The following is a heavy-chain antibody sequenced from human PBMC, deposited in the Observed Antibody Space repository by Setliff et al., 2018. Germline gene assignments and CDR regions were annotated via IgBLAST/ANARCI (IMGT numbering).Heavy chain of an antibody. J-gene: IGHJ4*02. CDR2: IYHSGST. CDR1: GGSISFRDHF. D-gene: IGHD3-10*01. V-gene: IGHV4-39*07. CDR3: ERLRSSVRALQPFDY. Sequence: SETLSLTCTVSGGSISFRDHFMDWVRQAPGKGLEWIGSIYHSGSTYYNPSLKSRVTISVDTSKNQFSLKLSSVTAADTAVYYCERLRSSVRALQPFDYWGQGTLVTVSS.